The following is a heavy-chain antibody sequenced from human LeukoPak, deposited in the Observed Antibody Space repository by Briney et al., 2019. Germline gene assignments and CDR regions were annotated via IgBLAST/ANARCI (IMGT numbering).Heavy chain of an antibody. CDR1: GYTFTGYY. Sequence: GASVKVSCKASGYTFTGYYMHWVRQAPGQGLEWMGWINPNSGGTNYAQKFQGRVTMTRDTSISTAYMELSRLRSDDTAVYYCARAHYGILTGYRPYYYYGMDVWGQGTTVTVSS. CDR3: ARAHYGILTGYRPYYYYGMDV. D-gene: IGHD3-9*01. CDR2: INPNSGGT. V-gene: IGHV1-2*02. J-gene: IGHJ6*02.